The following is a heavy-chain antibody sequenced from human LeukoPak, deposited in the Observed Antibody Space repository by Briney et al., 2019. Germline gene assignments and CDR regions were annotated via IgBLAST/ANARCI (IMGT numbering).Heavy chain of an antibody. Sequence: GGSLRLSCAASGFTFSDYYMSWIRQAPGKGLEWVSYISSSGNTIYYADSVKGRFTISRDNSKNTLYLQMDSLRAEDTAVYYCARDPGALDAFDIWGQGTMVTVSS. CDR2: ISSSGNTI. J-gene: IGHJ3*02. CDR3: ARDPGALDAFDI. CDR1: GFTFSDYY. D-gene: IGHD7-27*01. V-gene: IGHV3-11*01.